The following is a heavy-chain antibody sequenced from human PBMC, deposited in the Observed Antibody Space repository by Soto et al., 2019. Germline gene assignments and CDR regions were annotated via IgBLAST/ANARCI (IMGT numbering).Heavy chain of an antibody. CDR2: ISGSGGST. Sequence: PWWSLRLSCAASVFTFSSYAMSWFRQAPGKGLEWVSAISGSGGSTYYADSVKGRFTISRDNSKNTLYLQMNSLRAEDTAVYYCAKANFWSGYRYFDYWGQGTLVTVSS. V-gene: IGHV3-23*01. J-gene: IGHJ4*02. D-gene: IGHD3-3*01. CDR1: VFTFSSYA. CDR3: AKANFWSGYRYFDY.